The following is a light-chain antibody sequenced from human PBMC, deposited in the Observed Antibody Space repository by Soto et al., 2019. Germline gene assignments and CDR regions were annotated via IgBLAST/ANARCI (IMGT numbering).Light chain of an antibody. V-gene: IGKV3-20*01. CDR1: QSVSSGY. CDR3: QQFGVSPCT. Sequence: EIVLTQSPGTLSLSPGERATLSCRASQSVSSGYLAWYQQKPGQAPRLLIYGGSSRATGIPDRFSGSGSGTDFTLTISRLEPEDFAVYYCQQFGVSPCTFGQGTNLEIK. J-gene: IGKJ2*02. CDR2: GGS.